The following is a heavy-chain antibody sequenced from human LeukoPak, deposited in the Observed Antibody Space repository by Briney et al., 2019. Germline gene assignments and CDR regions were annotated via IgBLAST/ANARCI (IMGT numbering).Heavy chain of an antibody. CDR3: ARESASGAVDY. J-gene: IGHJ4*02. Sequence: GGSLRLSCAASGFTFRTYDMNWVHQAPGKGLEWVSYISSSSSTIHYADSVKGRFTISRDNAKNSLYLQMSSLRAEDTAVYYCARESASGAVDYWGQGTLVTVSS. CDR2: ISSSSSTI. V-gene: IGHV3-48*04. CDR1: GFTFRTYD.